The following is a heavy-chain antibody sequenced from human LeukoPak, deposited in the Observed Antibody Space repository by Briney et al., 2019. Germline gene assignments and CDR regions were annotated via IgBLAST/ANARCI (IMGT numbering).Heavy chain of an antibody. D-gene: IGHD3-22*01. J-gene: IGHJ4*02. V-gene: IGHV3-48*04. CDR3: AKRADSSAHSFDY. CDR2: IRSSDSTT. CDR1: GFTFNNYT. Sequence: GGSLRLSCAASGFTFNNYTLTWVRQSPGKGLEWLSYIRSSDSTTYYADSVKGRFTISRDNAKNSLYLQMDSLRVEDTAVYYCAKRADSSAHSFDYWGQGTLVTVSS.